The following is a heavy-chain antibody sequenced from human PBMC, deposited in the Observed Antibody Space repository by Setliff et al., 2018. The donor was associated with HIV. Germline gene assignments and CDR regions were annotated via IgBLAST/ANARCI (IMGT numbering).Heavy chain of an antibody. V-gene: IGHV4-34*01. CDR1: GGSFSGYY. CDR3: ARGRDDYNYDPFDI. J-gene: IGHJ3*02. Sequence: PSETLSLTCAVYGGSFSGYYWSWIRQSPGKGLEWIGEINYGRTTNYNPSLESRVTISVDTSKNQFSLRMKSVNAGDTAVYYCARGRDDYNYDPFDIWGQGTMVTVSS. CDR2: INYGRTT. D-gene: IGHD4-4*01.